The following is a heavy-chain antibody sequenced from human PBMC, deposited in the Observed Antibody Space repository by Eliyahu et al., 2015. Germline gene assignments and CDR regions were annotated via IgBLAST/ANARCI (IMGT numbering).Heavy chain of an antibody. CDR1: GGSFSADS. V-gene: IGHV4-34*02. D-gene: IGHD3-10*01. CDR2: ISETGST. J-gene: IGHJ4*02. CDR3: ARDSSVFGFLNF. Sequence: QVQLLQWGAGLLRSSETLSLTCAVFGGSFSADSWTWIRQSPGKGLEWIGRISETGSTNYSPSLRSRVTMSVDMSKNRSYLKLTSMTAADAGIYFCARDSSVFGFLNFWGQGTLVSVS.